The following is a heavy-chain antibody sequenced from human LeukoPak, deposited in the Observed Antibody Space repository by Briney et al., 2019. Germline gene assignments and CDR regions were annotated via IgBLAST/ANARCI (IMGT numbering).Heavy chain of an antibody. D-gene: IGHD5-12*01. Sequence: PGGSLRLSCAASGFTFDDYGMSWVRQAPGKGLEWVSGLNWNGGSTGFADSVRGRFIISRDNAKNSLYLQMNSLRAEDTALYYCARDVPRWLRQRGWYFDLWGRGTLVTVSS. J-gene: IGHJ2*01. V-gene: IGHV3-20*04. CDR2: LNWNGGST. CDR3: ARDVPRWLRQRGWYFDL. CDR1: GFTFDDYG.